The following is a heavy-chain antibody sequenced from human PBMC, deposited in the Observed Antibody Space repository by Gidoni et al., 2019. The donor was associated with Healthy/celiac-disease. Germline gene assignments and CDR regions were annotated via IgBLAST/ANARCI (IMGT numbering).Heavy chain of an antibody. J-gene: IGHJ6*02. Sequence: QVQLVQSGAEVKKPGSSVKVSCKASGGTFSSYAISWVRQAPGQGLEWMGRIIPILGIANYAQKFQGRVTITADKSTSTAYMELSSLRSEDTAVYYCARVGGYSSPSYYYYGMDVWGQGTTVTVSS. D-gene: IGHD6-6*01. V-gene: IGHV1-69*09. CDR2: IIPILGIA. CDR3: ARVGGYSSPSYYYYGMDV. CDR1: GGTFSSYA.